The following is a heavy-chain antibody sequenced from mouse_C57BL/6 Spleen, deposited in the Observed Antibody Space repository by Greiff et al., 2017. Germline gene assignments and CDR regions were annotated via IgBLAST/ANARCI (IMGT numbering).Heavy chain of an antibody. J-gene: IGHJ4*01. Sequence: QVQLQQPGAELVKPGASVKLSCKASGYTFTSYWMQWVKQRPGQGLEWIGEIDPSDSYTNYNQKFKGKATLTVDTSSSTAYMPLSSLTSEDSAVYYCARRNYDYDGYYAMDYWGQGTSVTVSS. CDR1: GYTFTSYW. CDR3: ARRNYDYDGYYAMDY. CDR2: IDPSDSYT. D-gene: IGHD2-4*01. V-gene: IGHV1-50*01.